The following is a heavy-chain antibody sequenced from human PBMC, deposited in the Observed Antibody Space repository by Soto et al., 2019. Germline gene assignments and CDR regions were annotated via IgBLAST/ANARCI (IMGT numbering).Heavy chain of an antibody. J-gene: IGHJ6*02. CDR2: IKQDGSEK. Sequence: GESLKISCAASGFTFSSYWMSWVRQAPGKGLEWVANIKQDGSEKYYVDSVKGRFTISRDNAKNSLYLQMNSLRAEDTAVYYCARETYYYDSSGYYSGLRYYYYGMDVWGQGTTVTVSS. CDR1: GFTFSSYW. CDR3: ARETYYYDSSGYYSGLRYYYYGMDV. D-gene: IGHD3-22*01. V-gene: IGHV3-7*01.